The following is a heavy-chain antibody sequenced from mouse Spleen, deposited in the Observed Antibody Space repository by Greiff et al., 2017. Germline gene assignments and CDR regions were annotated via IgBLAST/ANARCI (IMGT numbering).Heavy chain of an antibody. CDR3: TGDY. CDR2: IYPGSGST. J-gene: IGHJ2*01. D-gene: IGHD4-1*01. CDR1: GYAFTSYW. Sequence: QVQLQQPGAELVKPGASVTMSCKASGYAFTSYWITWVKQRPGQGLEWIGDIYPGSGSTNYNEKLKNKATLTVDTPSSTAYMQLSSLTSEDSAVYYCTGDYWGQGTTLTVSS. V-gene: IGHV1-55*01.